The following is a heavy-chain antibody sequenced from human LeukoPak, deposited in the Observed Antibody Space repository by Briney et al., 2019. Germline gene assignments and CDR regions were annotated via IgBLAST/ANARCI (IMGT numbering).Heavy chain of an antibody. V-gene: IGHV3-30-3*02. J-gene: IGHJ4*02. CDR2: ISYDGRNK. CDR3: AKYRSYYDSSGAH. Sequence: GGSLRLSCAASGFTFRNYAMHWVRQAAGKGLEGVAGISYDGRNKYYAKSVKGRFTISRDNSKNTLYLQMNSLRAEDTAVYYCAKYRSYYDSSGAHWGQGTLVTVSS. CDR1: GFTFRNYA. D-gene: IGHD3-22*01.